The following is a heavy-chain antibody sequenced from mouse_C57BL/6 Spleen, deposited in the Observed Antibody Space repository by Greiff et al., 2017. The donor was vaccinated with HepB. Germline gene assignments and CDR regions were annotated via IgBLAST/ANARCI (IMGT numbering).Heavy chain of an antibody. D-gene: IGHD2-2*01. Sequence: QVQLQQPGAELVKPGASVKLSCKASGYTFTSYWMQWVKQRPGQGLEWIGEIDPSDSYTNYNQKFKDKATLTVDTSSSTAYMQLSSLTSEDSAVYYCARRGYYDAMDYWGQGTSVTVSS. V-gene: IGHV1-50*01. CDR1: GYTFTSYW. J-gene: IGHJ4*01. CDR2: IDPSDSYT. CDR3: ARRGYYDAMDY.